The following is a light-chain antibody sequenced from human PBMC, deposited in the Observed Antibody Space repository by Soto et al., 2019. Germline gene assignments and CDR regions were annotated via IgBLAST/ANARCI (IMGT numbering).Light chain of an antibody. CDR3: SSYTSSSTWV. CDR2: DVS. Sequence: QSVLTQPASVSGSPGQSITISCTGTSSDVGGYNYVSWYQQHPGKAPKLMIYDVSNRPSGVSNRFSGSKSGNTASLTISGLQAGDEADYYCSSYTSSSTWVFGRGTQLTVL. CDR1: SSDVGGYNY. V-gene: IGLV2-14*01. J-gene: IGLJ3*02.